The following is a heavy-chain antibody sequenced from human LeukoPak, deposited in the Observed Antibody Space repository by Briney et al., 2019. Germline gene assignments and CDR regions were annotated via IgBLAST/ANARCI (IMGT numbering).Heavy chain of an antibody. D-gene: IGHD6-13*01. Sequence: GGSLRLSCAASGFTFSSYSMNWVRQAPGKGLEWVSSISSSSSYIYYADSVKGRFTISRDNAKNSLYLQMNSLRAEDTAAYYCARGGSSFNNWFDPWGQGTLVTVSS. CDR2: ISSSSSYI. V-gene: IGHV3-21*01. CDR1: GFTFSSYS. J-gene: IGHJ5*02. CDR3: ARGGSSFNNWFDP.